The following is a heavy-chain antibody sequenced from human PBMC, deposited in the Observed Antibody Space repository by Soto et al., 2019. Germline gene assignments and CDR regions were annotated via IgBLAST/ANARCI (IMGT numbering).Heavy chain of an antibody. J-gene: IGHJ4*02. V-gene: IGHV3-23*01. CDR3: AKVRGRCSSTSCYRFDY. CDR1: GFTFSSYA. CDR2: ISGSGGST. Sequence: EVQLLESGGGLVQPGGSLRLSCAASGFTFSSYAMSWVRQAPGKGLEWVSAISGSGGSTCYADSVKGRFTISRDNSKNTLYLQMNSLRAEDTAVYYCAKVRGRCSSTSCYRFDYWGQGTLVTVSS. D-gene: IGHD2-2*01.